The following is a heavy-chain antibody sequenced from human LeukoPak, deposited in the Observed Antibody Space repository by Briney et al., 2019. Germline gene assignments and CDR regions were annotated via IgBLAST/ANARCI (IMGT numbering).Heavy chain of an antibody. V-gene: IGHV3-30*04. CDR2: ISYDGSNK. J-gene: IGHJ6*02. Sequence: AGSLRLSCAASGFTFSSYAMHWVRQAPGKGLEWVAVISYDGSNKYYADSVKGRFTISRDNSKNTLYLQMNSLRAEDTAVYYCARDREDILTGYYNRNYYYYGMDVWGQGTTVTVSS. CDR1: GFTFSSYA. D-gene: IGHD3-9*01. CDR3: ARDREDILTGYYNRNYYYYGMDV.